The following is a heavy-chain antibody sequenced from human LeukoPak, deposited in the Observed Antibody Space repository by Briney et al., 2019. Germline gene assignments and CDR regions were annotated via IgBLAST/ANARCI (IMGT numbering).Heavy chain of an antibody. CDR3: ARGGGDVYNVFDY. CDR2: IYYSGST. J-gene: IGHJ4*02. CDR1: GGSISSGGYY. V-gene: IGHV4-31*03. Sequence: SQTLSLTCTVSGGSISSGGYYWSWIRQHPGKGREWIGYIYYSGSTYYNPSLKSRVSISVDTSKNQFSLKLSSVSAADTAVYYCARGGGDVYNVFDYWGQGTLVTVSS. D-gene: IGHD5-24*01.